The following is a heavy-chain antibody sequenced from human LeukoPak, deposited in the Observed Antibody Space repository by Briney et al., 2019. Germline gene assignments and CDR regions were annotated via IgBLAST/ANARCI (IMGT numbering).Heavy chain of an antibody. J-gene: IGHJ6*03. Sequence: ASVKVSCKASGYTFTGYYMHWVRQAPGQGLEWMGRINPNSGGTNYAQKFQGRVTMTRDTSISTAYMELSRLRSDDTAVYYCARIAAAGKVYYYYMDVWGKGTTVTASS. CDR3: ARIAAAGKVYYYYMDV. CDR1: GYTFTGYY. V-gene: IGHV1-2*06. D-gene: IGHD6-13*01. CDR2: INPNSGGT.